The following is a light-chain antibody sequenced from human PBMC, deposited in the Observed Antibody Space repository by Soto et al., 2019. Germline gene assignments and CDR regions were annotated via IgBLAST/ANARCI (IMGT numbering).Light chain of an antibody. CDR3: SSYASSSTLVV. CDR2: DVS. CDR1: SSDVGGYNY. J-gene: IGLJ2*01. Sequence: QSALTQPASVSGSPGQSITISCTGTSSDVGGYNYVSWYQQHPGKAPKVMIYDVSNRPSGVSNRFSGFKSGNTASLTISGLQAEDEADYYCSSYASSSTLVVFGGGTQLTVL. V-gene: IGLV2-14*01.